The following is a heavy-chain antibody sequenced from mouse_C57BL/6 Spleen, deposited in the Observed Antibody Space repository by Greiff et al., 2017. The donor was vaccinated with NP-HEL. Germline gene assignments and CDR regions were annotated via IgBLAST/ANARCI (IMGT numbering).Heavy chain of an antibody. CDR2: INPNNGGT. V-gene: IGHV1-26*01. D-gene: IGHD2-2*01. J-gene: IGHJ3*01. Sequence: EVQLQQSGPELVKPGASVKISCKASGYTFTDYYMNWVKQSHGKSLEWIGDINPNNGGTSYNQKFKGKATLTVDKSSSTAYMELRSLTSEDSAVYYCARGATMVTGFAYWGQGTLVTVSA. CDR1: GYTFTDYY. CDR3: ARGATMVTGFAY.